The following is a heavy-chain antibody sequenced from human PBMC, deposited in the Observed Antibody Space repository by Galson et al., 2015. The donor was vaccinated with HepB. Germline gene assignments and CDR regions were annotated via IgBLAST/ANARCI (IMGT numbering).Heavy chain of an antibody. V-gene: IGHV3-30*18. CDR2: ISYDGSNK. J-gene: IGHJ6*02. D-gene: IGHD4-11*01. Sequence: SLRLSCAASGFTFSSYGMHWVRQAPGKGLEWVAVISYDGSNKYYAGSVKGRFTISRDNSKNTLYLQMNSLRAEDTAVYYCAKDLCYSNYRPVPTSLCYYYGMDVWGQGTTVTVSS. CDR1: GFTFSSYG. CDR3: AKDLCYSNYRPVPTSLCYYYGMDV.